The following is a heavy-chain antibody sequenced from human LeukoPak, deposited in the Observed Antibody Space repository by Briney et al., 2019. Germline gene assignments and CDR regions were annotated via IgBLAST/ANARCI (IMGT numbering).Heavy chain of an antibody. V-gene: IGHV1-2*02. D-gene: IGHD5-18*01. CDR2: INPNSGGT. Sequence: ASVKVSCKASGYTFTGYYMHWVRQAPGQGLEWMGWINPNSGGTNYAQKFQGRVTMTRDTSISTAYMELSRLGSDDTAVYYCARGPLTAVNYYYYGMDVWGQGTTVTVSS. CDR1: GYTFTGYY. CDR3: ARGPLTAVNYYYYGMDV. J-gene: IGHJ6*02.